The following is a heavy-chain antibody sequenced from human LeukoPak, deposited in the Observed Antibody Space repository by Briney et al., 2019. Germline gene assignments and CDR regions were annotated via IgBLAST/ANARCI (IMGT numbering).Heavy chain of an antibody. CDR3: AKNGDRGAYCTGGTCYPYFYYYMDV. J-gene: IGHJ6*03. D-gene: IGHD2-15*01. Sequence: GGSLRLSCAASGFTFSNFGMHWVRQAPGKGLEWVTFIRYDGNNQNYADSVKGRFTISRDNSKNTLYLQMNSLRAEDTAIYYCAKNGDRGAYCTGGTCYPYFYYYMDVWGKGTTVTI. CDR2: IRYDGNNQ. CDR1: GFTFSNFG. V-gene: IGHV3-30*02.